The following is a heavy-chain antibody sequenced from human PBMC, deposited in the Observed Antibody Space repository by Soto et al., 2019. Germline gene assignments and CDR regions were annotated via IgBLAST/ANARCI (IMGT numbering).Heavy chain of an antibody. V-gene: IGHV4-39*01. CDR2: IYYSGST. J-gene: IGHJ5*02. D-gene: IGHD2-15*01. CDR3: ARRAVVAANRFDP. CDR1: GGSISSSSYY. Sequence: TSETLSLTCTVSGGSISSSSYYWGWIRQPPGKGLEWIGSIYYSGSTYYNPSLKSRVTISVDTSKNQFSLKLSSVTAADTAVYYCARRAVVAANRFDPWGQGTLVTV.